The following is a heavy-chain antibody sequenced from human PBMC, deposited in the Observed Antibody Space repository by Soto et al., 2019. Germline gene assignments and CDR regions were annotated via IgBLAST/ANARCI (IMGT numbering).Heavy chain of an antibody. CDR1: VFIFHEHD. J-gene: IGHJ4*02. V-gene: IGHV3-72*01. CDR3: TRGYTNGWYFDS. Sequence: WGSLRISCVSSVFIFHEHDMPWVGQAPGKGLEWVGRSRNKAYSYITGYDASVKGRFTISRDDSRNSMFLQMNSLKTEDTAVHFCTRGYTNGWYFDSWGQGAMVTVSS. D-gene: IGHD6-19*01. CDR2: SRNKAYSYIT.